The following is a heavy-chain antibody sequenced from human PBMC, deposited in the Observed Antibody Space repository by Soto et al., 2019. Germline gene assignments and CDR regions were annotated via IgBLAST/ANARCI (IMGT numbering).Heavy chain of an antibody. CDR1: GYTFTSYD. CDR3: ARVSSDTAMVCGSLNYYPYGMDV. Sequence: GASVKVSCKASGYTFTSYDINWVRQATGQGLEWMGWMNPNSGNTGYAQKFQGRVTMTRNTSISTAYMELSSLRSEGTAVYYCARVSSDTAMVCGSLNYYPYGMDVWGQGTTVTVSS. D-gene: IGHD5-18*01. CDR2: MNPNSGNT. J-gene: IGHJ6*02. V-gene: IGHV1-8*01.